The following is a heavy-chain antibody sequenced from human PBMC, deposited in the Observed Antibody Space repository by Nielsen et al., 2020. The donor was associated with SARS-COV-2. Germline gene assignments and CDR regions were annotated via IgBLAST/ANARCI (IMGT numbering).Heavy chain of an antibody. CDR2: INAGNGNT. V-gene: IGHV1-3*01. J-gene: IGHJ4*02. D-gene: IGHD6-13*01. CDR3: ATDRSYIAAAGILDY. CDR1: GYTFTSYA. Sequence: ASVKVSCKASGYTFTSYAMHWVRQAPGQRLEWMGWINAGNGNTKYSQKFQGRVTITRDTSASTAYMELSSLRSEDTAVYYCATDRSYIAAAGILDYWGRGTLVTVSS.